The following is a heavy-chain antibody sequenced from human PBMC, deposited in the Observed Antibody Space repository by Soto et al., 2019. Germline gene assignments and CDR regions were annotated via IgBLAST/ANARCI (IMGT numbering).Heavy chain of an antibody. D-gene: IGHD6-19*01. CDR2: VFHSATT. CDR3: ARGHYSSGWPIDH. J-gene: IGHJ4*02. Sequence: KTSETLSLTCTVSGDSFSDYYWNWIRQVPGKGLEWIGFVFHSATTSYNPSLKTRVAISDDTSKKQFSLRLTSVSPADTAISYCARGHYSSGWPIDHWGQGILVTVSS. V-gene: IGHV4-59*01. CDR1: GDSFSDYY.